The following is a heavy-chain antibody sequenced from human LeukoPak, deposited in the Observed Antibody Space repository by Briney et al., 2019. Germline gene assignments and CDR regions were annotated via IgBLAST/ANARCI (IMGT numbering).Heavy chain of an antibody. CDR3: AKQWLVGM. CDR2: LSETGDTT. Sequence: GGSLRLSCAASGFTFSDHDMNWVRQPPGKGLEWVSSLSETGDTTDYADSVKGRFTISRDNSKNTVYLQMNSLRADDTAVDYCAKQWLVGMWGQGTLVTVSS. J-gene: IGHJ4*02. D-gene: IGHD6-19*01. V-gene: IGHV3-23*01. CDR1: GFTFSDHD.